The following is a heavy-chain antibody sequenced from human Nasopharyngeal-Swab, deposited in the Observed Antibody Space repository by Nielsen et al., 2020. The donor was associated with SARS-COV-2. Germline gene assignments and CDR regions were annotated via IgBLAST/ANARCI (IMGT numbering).Heavy chain of an antibody. Sequence: VRQAPGKGLEWVAVIWYDGSNKYYADSVKGRFTISRDNSKNTLYLQMNSLRAEDTAVYYCAKNPPFSDYFDYWGQGTLVTVSS. CDR3: AKNPPFSDYFDY. V-gene: IGHV3-33*06. J-gene: IGHJ4*02. CDR2: IWYDGSNK.